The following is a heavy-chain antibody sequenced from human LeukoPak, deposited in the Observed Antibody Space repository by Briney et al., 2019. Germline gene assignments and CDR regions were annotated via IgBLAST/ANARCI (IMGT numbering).Heavy chain of an antibody. CDR3: ARGHVASGYFDY. CDR1: GGSISSYY. V-gene: IGHV4-4*07. J-gene: IGHJ4*02. D-gene: IGHD5-12*01. Sequence: SETLSLTCTVPGGSISSYYWSWIRQPAGKGLEWIGRIYTSGSTNYNPSLKSRVTISVDTSKNQFSLKLSSVTAADTAVYYCARGHVASGYFDYWGQGTLVTVSS. CDR2: IYTSGST.